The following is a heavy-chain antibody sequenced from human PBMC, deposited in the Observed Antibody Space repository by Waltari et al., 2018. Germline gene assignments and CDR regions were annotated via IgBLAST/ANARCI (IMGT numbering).Heavy chain of an antibody. Sequence: QVQLVQSGAEVKKPGSSVKVSCKASGGTFSSYAISWVRQAPGQGLEWMGGIIPIFGTANYAQKFQGRVTITADKSTGTAYMELSSLGSEDTAVYYCAKRPLFGASSWAKDAFDIWGQGTMVTVSS. V-gene: IGHV1-69*14. D-gene: IGHD6-13*01. CDR1: GGTFSSYA. J-gene: IGHJ3*02. CDR2: IIPIFGTA. CDR3: AKRPLFGASSWAKDAFDI.